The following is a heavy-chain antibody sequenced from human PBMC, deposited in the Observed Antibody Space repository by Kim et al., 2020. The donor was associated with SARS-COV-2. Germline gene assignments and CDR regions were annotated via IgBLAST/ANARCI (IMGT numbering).Heavy chain of an antibody. D-gene: IGHD5-12*01. CDR2: IIPILGIA. CDR3: ARAGMATISDYYGMDV. V-gene: IGHV1-69*02. CDR1: GGTFSSYT. Sequence: SVKVSCKASGGTFSSYTISWVRQAPGQGLEWMGRIIPILGIANYARKFQGRVTITADKSTSTAYMELSSLRSEDTAVYYCARAGMATISDYYGMDVWGQGTTVTVSS. J-gene: IGHJ6*02.